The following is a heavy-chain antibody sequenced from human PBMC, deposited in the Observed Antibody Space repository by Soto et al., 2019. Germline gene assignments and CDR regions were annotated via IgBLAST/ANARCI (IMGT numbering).Heavy chain of an antibody. Sequence: QVQLQESGPGLVKPSGTLSLTCAVSSGSITSSNWWSWVRQPPGKGLEWIGEVSNTGNTNYFPSLKRRVTISVDKSRNQFSLRLSSVTAADTAVYYCARNRYGGYDFDYWGQGTLVTVSS. D-gene: IGHD5-12*01. J-gene: IGHJ4*02. CDR1: SGSITSSNW. V-gene: IGHV4-4*02. CDR2: VSNTGNT. CDR3: ARNRYGGYDFDY.